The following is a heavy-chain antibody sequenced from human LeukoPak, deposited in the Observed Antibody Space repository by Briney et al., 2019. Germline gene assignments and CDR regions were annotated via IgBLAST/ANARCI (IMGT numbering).Heavy chain of an antibody. V-gene: IGHV4-34*01. D-gene: IGHD3-22*01. J-gene: IGHJ4*02. Sequence: PSETLSLTCAVYGGSFSGYYWSWIRQPPGKGLEWIGEINHSGSTNYNPSLKSRVTISVDTSKNQFSLELSSVTAADTAVYYCARGWGTRGYYDSSGYYKVHWGQGTLVTVSS. CDR2: INHSGST. CDR3: ARGWGTRGYYDSSGYYKVH. CDR1: GGSFSGYY.